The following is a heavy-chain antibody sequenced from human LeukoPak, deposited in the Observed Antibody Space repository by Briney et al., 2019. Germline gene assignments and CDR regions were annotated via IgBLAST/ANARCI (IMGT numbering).Heavy chain of an antibody. CDR2: MNPNSGNT. D-gene: IGHD6-13*01. CDR3: AIASIAAASGSSSPVDY. CDR1: GYTFTSYD. Sequence: ASVKVSCKASGYTFTSYDINWVRQATGQGLEWMGWMNPNSGNTGYAQKFQGRVTMTEDTSTDTAYMELSSLRSEDTAVYYCAIASIAAASGSSSPVDYWGQGTLVTVSS. V-gene: IGHV1-8*02. J-gene: IGHJ4*02.